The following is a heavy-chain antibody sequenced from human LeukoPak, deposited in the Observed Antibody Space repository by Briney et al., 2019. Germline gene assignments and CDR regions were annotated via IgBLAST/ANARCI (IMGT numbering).Heavy chain of an antibody. V-gene: IGHV4-59*01. CDR2: IYYSGST. CDR3: ARSPRYYDSSGYYAQ. Sequence: SETLSLTCTVSGGSISSYYWSWIRQPPGKGLEWIGYIYYSGSTNYNPSLKSRVTISVDTSKNQFSLKLSSVTAADTAVYYCARSPRYYDSSGYYAQWGQGTLVTVSS. CDR1: GGSISSYY. D-gene: IGHD3-22*01. J-gene: IGHJ4*02.